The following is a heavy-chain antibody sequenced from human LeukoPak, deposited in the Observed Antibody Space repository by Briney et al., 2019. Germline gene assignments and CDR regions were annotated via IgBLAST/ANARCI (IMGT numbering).Heavy chain of an antibody. J-gene: IGHJ4*02. V-gene: IGHV3-48*01. CDR3: ARSYYDYVWGASKFDY. CDR1: GFTFSSYS. D-gene: IGHD3-16*01. CDR2: ISSSSSTI. Sequence: GGSLRLSCAASGFTFSSYSMNWVRQAPGKGLEWVSYISSSSSTIYYADSVKGRFTISRDNAKNSLYLQMNSLRAEDTAVYYCARSYYDYVWGASKFDYWGQGTLVTVSS.